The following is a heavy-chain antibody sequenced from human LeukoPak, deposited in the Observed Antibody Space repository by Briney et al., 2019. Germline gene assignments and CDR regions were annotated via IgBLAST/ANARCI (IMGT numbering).Heavy chain of an antibody. CDR1: GYTSYY. V-gene: IGHV1-46*01. D-gene: IGHD3-9*01. Sequence: ASVSVSSKASGYTSYYMNWVRQAAGHGLEGMGIIHPSGSSTTYAQKFQGRVTITRDTSTSTVYMELSRLRSEDTAVYYCARDRDDDTLTGYPDYSFDYWGQGTLVTVSS. CDR3: ARDRDDDTLTGYPDYSFDY. J-gene: IGHJ4*02. CDR2: IHPSGSST.